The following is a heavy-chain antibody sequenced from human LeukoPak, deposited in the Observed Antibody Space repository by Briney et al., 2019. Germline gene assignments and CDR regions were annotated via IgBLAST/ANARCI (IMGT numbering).Heavy chain of an antibody. D-gene: IGHD5-18*01. CDR1: GFTVSRNY. CDR2: IYSGGST. J-gene: IGHJ3*02. CDR3: ARGYSYGSQWTDAFDI. Sequence: GGSLRLSCAASGFTVSRNYMSWVRQAPGKGLEWVSVIYSGGSTYYAESVKGRFTISRDNSKNTLYLQMNSLRAEDTAVYYCARGYSYGSQWTDAFDIWGQGTMVTVSS. V-gene: IGHV3-53*01.